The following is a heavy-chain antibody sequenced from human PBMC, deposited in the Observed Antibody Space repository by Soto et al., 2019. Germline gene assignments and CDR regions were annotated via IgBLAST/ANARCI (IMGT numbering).Heavy chain of an antibody. J-gene: IGHJ6*02. Sequence: GESLKISCKGSGYSFTSYWIGWVRQMPGKGLEWMGIIYPGDSDTRYSPSFQGQVTISADKSISTAYLQWSSLKASDTAMYYCARLAGSSIAARRYRYYYYGMDVWGQGTTVTVSS. V-gene: IGHV5-51*01. CDR3: ARLAGSSIAARRYRYYYYGMDV. CDR1: GYSFTSYW. D-gene: IGHD6-6*01. CDR2: IYPGDSDT.